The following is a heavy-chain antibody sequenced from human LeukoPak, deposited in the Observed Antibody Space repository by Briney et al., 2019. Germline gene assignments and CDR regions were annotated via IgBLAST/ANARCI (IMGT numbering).Heavy chain of an antibody. CDR2: ISGRGGVT. Sequence: GGSLRLSCAASGFTFSSYAMSWVRQAPGKGLEWVSAISGRGGVTYYADSVKGRFTISRDNSKNTLYLQMNSLRAEDTAVYYCAKDTVAAVAVPYWGQGTLVTVSS. D-gene: IGHD6-19*01. CDR1: GFTFSSYA. J-gene: IGHJ4*02. CDR3: AKDTVAAVAVPY. V-gene: IGHV3-23*01.